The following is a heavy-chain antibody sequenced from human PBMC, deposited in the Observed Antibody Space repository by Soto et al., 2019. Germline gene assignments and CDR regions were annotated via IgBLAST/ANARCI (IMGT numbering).Heavy chain of an antibody. Sequence: PSETLSLTCAVYGGSFSGYYWSWIRQPPGKGLEWIGEINHSGSTNYNPSLKSRVTISVDTSKNQFSLKLSSVTAADTAVYYCARGPWGYNWNYYGYWGQGTLVTVSS. CDR2: INHSGST. CDR3: ARGPWGYNWNYYGY. D-gene: IGHD1-20*01. CDR1: GGSFSGYY. J-gene: IGHJ4*02. V-gene: IGHV4-34*01.